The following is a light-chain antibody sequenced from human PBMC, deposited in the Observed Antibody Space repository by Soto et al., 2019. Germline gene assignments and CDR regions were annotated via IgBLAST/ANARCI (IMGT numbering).Light chain of an antibody. CDR1: QDISIY. V-gene: IGKV1-12*01. J-gene: IGKJ5*01. CDR2: SAS. CDR3: QQADTFPIT. Sequence: DIQMTQSPSSLSASVGDRVTITCQASQDISIYLAWYQQKPGKAPKLLIYSASSLQSGVPSRFSGSGFGTDFTLTISSLQPEDFATYYCQQADTFPITFGQGTRLEIK.